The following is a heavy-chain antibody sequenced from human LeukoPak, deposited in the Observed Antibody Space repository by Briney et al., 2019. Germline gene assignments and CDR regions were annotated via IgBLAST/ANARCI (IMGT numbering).Heavy chain of an antibody. D-gene: IGHD3-22*01. J-gene: IGHJ4*02. CDR1: GGSISSSSYY. CDR3: ARLGSTGYYDSSGSRRAALDY. V-gene: IGHV4-39*01. Sequence: SETLSLTCTVSGGSISSSSYYWGWIRQPPGKGLEWIGSIYYSGSTYYNPSLKSRVTISVDTSKNQFSLKLSSVTAADTAVYYCARLGSTGYYDSSGSRRAALDYWGQGTLLIVSS. CDR2: IYYSGST.